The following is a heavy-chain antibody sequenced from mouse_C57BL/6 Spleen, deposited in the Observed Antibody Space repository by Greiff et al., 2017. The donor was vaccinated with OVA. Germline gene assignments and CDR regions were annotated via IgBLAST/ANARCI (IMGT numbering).Heavy chain of an antibody. CDR3: ARNWDVRMDY. D-gene: IGHD4-1*01. CDR2: IYPGDGDT. CDR1: GYAFSSSW. V-gene: IGHV1-82*01. Sequence: VQLQQSGPELVKPGASVKISCKASGYAFSSSWMNWVKQRPGKGLEWIGRIYPGDGDTNYNGKFKGKATLTADKSSSTAYMQLSSLTSEDSAVYFCARNWDVRMDYWGQGTSVTVSS. J-gene: IGHJ4*01.